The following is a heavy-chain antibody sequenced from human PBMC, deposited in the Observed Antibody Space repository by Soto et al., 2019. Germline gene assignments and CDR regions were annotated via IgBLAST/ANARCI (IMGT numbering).Heavy chain of an antibody. CDR1: GGSISSGGYY. Sequence: SETLSLTCTVSGGSISSGGYYWSWIRQHPGKGLEWIGYIYYSGSTYYNPSLKSRVTISVDTSKNQFSLKLSSVTAADTAVYYCAKSVGDYVAFDIWGQGTMVTVSS. D-gene: IGHD4-17*01. CDR3: AKSVGDYVAFDI. V-gene: IGHV4-31*03. J-gene: IGHJ3*02. CDR2: IYYSGST.